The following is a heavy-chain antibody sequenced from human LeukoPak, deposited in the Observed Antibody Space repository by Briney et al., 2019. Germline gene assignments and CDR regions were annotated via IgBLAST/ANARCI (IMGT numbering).Heavy chain of an antibody. CDR2: IYYSGST. D-gene: IGHD4-17*01. J-gene: IGHJ4*02. CDR1: GGSISSYY. Sequence: PSETMSLTCTVSGGSISSYYWSWIRQPPGKGLGWIGYIYYSGSTNYNPSLKSRVTISVDTSKNQFSLKLSSVTAADTAVYYCAIGATVRYYFDYWGQGTLVTVSS. CDR3: AIGATVRYYFDY. V-gene: IGHV4-59*01.